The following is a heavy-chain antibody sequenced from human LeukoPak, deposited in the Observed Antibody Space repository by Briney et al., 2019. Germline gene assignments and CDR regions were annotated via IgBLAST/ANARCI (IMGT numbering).Heavy chain of an antibody. CDR3: ATGGVQLSYYFDY. V-gene: IGHV7-4-1*02. Sequence: GASVKVSCKASGYSFTSYHMHWVRQAPGQGLEWMGWINTNTGNPTYAQGFTGRFVFSLDTSVSTAYLQISSLKAEDTAVYYCATGGVQLSYYFDYWGQGTLLTVSS. J-gene: IGHJ4*02. D-gene: IGHD2-8*02. CDR2: INTNTGNP. CDR1: GYSFTSYH.